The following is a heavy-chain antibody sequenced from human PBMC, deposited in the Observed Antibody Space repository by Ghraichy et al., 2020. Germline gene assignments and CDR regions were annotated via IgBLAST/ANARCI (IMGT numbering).Heavy chain of an antibody. CDR2: IWHDGINK. D-gene: IGHD6-25*01. CDR1: GFTFRSYG. Sequence: GGSLRLSCAASGFTFRSYGMHWVRQAPGKGLEWVADIWHDGINKYYAASVQGRFTISRDDSKNTLFLQMDSLRAEDTDVYYCARDWGSSGWSGPSDYFDSWGQGTLVTVSS. J-gene: IGHJ4*02. V-gene: IGHV3-33*01. CDR3: ARDWGSSGWSGPSDYFDS.